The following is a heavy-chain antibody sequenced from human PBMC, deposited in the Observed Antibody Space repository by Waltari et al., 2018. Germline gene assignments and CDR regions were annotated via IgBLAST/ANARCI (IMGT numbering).Heavy chain of an antibody. J-gene: IGHJ6*02. CDR1: GYSFSSHH. CDR3: ARGGYSYGYGMDV. V-gene: IGHV1-2*04. D-gene: IGHD5-12*01. Sequence: QVQLVQSGAEVKNLGASVRVSCQASGYSFSSHHMPWVRQAPGQGLEWVGWISPNNGDTNYAQRFQGWVTMTSDSSISTAYMELNRLRSDDTAVYYCARGGYSYGYGMDVWGQGTTVIVSS. CDR2: ISPNNGDT.